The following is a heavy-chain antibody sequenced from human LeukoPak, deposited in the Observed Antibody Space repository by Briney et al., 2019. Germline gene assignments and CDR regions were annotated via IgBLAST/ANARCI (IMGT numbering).Heavy chain of an antibody. J-gene: IGHJ6*04. CDR1: GFTFSSYA. V-gene: IGHV3-30*04. CDR3: ATSTLAVAGVRYYYYGMDV. D-gene: IGHD6-19*01. Sequence: RSLRLSCAASGFTFSSYAMHWVRQAPGKGLEWVAVISYDGSNKYYADSVKGRFTISRDNSKNTLYLQMNSLRAEDTAVYCCATSTLAVAGVRYYYYGMDVWGKGTTVTVSS. CDR2: ISYDGSNK.